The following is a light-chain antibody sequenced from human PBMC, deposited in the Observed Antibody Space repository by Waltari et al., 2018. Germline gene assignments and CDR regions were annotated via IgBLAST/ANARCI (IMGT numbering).Light chain of an antibody. V-gene: IGLV3-25*03. CDR1: ALPKQY. CDR3: QSADSSGTWV. CDR2: KDS. J-gene: IGLJ3*02. Sequence: SYELTQPPSVSVSPGQTARITCSGDALPKQYANWYQQKPGQAPVLVIYKDSERPSGIPERFSGSSSVTTVTLTSSGVQAEDEADYYCQSADSSGTWVFGGGTKLTVL.